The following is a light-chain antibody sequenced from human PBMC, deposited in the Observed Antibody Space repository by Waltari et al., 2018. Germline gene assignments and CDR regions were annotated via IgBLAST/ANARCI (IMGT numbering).Light chain of an antibody. Sequence: SYELAQPPSVFVSPGQTASIACSVDILVNKYDSWYQQKPGQSPLLVIYQDTNRPAGIPERFSGSKSGNAATLAISGTQAMDEADYYCQALGTGAWVFGGGTKLTVL. CDR1: ILVNKY. J-gene: IGLJ3*02. CDR3: QALGTGAWV. V-gene: IGLV3-1*01. CDR2: QDT.